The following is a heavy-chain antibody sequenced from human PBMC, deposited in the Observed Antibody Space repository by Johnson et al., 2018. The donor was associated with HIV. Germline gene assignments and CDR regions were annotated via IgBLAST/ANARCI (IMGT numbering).Heavy chain of an antibody. Sequence: LVESGGVVVQPGRSLRLSCAASGFMFDEYTMHWVRQAPGKGLEWVSLISWDGGSTYYADSVKGRITISRDNSKNSLYLQMNSLRTEDTALYYCAKDASSGWAGAFDIWGQGTMVTVSS. J-gene: IGHJ3*02. V-gene: IGHV3-43*01. D-gene: IGHD6-19*01. CDR2: ISWDGGST. CDR1: GFMFDEYT. CDR3: AKDASSGWAGAFDI.